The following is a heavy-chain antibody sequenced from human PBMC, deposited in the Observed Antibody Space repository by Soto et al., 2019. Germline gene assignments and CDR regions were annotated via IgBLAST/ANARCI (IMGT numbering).Heavy chain of an antibody. V-gene: IGHV1-8*02. D-gene: IGHD2-21*02. CDR2: MNPNSGNT. J-gene: IGHJ6*02. Sequence: ASVKVSCKASGGTFSSYAISWVRHATGQGLEWMGWMNPNSGNTGYAQKFQGRVTMTRNTSISTAYMELSSLRSEDTAVYYCARGNVPYHDCGGDCYPDGMDVWGQ. CDR1: GGTFSSYA. CDR3: ARGNVPYHDCGGDCYPDGMDV.